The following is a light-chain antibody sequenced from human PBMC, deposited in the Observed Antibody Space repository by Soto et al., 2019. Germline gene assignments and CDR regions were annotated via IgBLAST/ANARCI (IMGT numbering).Light chain of an antibody. CDR3: QHLDSYST. CDR2: AAS. V-gene: IGKV1-9*01. J-gene: IGKJ5*01. Sequence: DIQLTQSPSFLSASVGDRATITCRASQGISSYLAWYQQKPGKARKLMIYAASTLQSGVPSRFSGSGSGTEFTLTISSLQPEDFATYYCQHLDSYSTFGQGTRLEIK. CDR1: QGISSY.